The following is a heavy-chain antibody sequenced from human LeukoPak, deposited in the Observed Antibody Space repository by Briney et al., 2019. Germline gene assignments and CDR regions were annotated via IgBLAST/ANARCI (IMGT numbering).Heavy chain of an antibody. CDR2: ISYDGSNK. V-gene: IGHV3-30*18. Sequence: TGRSLRLSCAASGFTFSSYGMHWVRQAPGKGLEWVAVISYDGSNKYYADSVKGRFTISRDNSKNTLYLQMNSLRAEDTAVYYCAKGGYYDSSGSSQPTYWGQGTLVTVSS. D-gene: IGHD3-22*01. CDR1: GFTFSSYG. J-gene: IGHJ4*02. CDR3: AKGGYYDSSGSSQPTY.